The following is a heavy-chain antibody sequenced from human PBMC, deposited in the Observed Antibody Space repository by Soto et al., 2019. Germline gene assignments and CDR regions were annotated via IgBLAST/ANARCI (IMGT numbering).Heavy chain of an antibody. CDR1: GYTFTSYD. J-gene: IGHJ3*02. D-gene: IGHD2-15*01. CDR3: ASPCGSCSDDAFDI. CDR2: MNPNSGNT. Sequence: QVQLVQSGAEVKKPGASVKVSCKASGYTFTSYDINWVRQATGQGLEWMGWMNPNSGNTGYAQKFQGRVNMTSNTSISTAYMELSSLRSEDTAVYYCASPCGSCSDDAFDIWGQGKMVTVSS. V-gene: IGHV1-8*01.